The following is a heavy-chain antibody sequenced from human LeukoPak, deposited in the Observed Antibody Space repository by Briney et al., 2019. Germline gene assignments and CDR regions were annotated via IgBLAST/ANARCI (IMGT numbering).Heavy chain of an antibody. CDR2: ISRSGGNT. CDR3: AKDGIVEVDIDY. D-gene: IGHD3-22*01. Sequence: GGSLRLSCAASGFTFSSYAMSWVRQAPGKGLEWVSSISRSGGNTYYADSVKGRFTISRDNSKNTLYLQMNSLRAEDTAVYYCAKDGIVEVDIDYWGQGTLVTVSS. CDR1: GFTFSSYA. J-gene: IGHJ4*02. V-gene: IGHV3-23*01.